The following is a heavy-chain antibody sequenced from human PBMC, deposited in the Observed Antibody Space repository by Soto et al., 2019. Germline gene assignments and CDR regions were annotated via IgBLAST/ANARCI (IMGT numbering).Heavy chain of an antibody. CDR1: GFTFSSYG. CDR3: AKVNFRGSYSYSHGMDV. CDR2: ISYDGSNK. D-gene: IGHD1-26*01. Sequence: GGSLRLSCAASGFTFSSYGMHWVRQAPGKGLEWVAVISYDGSNKYYADSVKGRFTISRDNSKNTLYLQMNSLRAEDTAVYYCAKVNFRGSYSYSHGMDVWGQGITVTVSS. V-gene: IGHV3-30*18. J-gene: IGHJ6*02.